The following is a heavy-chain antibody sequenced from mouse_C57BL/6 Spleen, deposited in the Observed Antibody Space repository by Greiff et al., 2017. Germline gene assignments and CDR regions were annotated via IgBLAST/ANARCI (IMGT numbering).Heavy chain of an antibody. Sequence: QVQLQQSGAELVRPGPSVKMSCKASGYTFTNYWIGWAKQRPGHGLEWIGDIYPGGGYTNYNEKFKGKATLTADKSSSTAYMQFSSLTSEDSAIYYCARCDGNYWYFDVWGTGTTVTVSS. D-gene: IGHD2-1*01. V-gene: IGHV1-63*01. CDR3: ARCDGNYWYFDV. CDR2: IYPGGGYT. CDR1: GYTFTNYW. J-gene: IGHJ1*03.